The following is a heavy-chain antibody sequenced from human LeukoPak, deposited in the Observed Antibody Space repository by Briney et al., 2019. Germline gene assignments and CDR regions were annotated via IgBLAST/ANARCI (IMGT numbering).Heavy chain of an antibody. Sequence: SETLSLTCAVYGGSFSGYYWSWIRQPPGKGLEWIGGINHSGSTNYNPSLKSRVTISVDTSKNQFSLKLSSVTAADTAVYYCARGGWLQLNAFDIWGQGTMVTVSS. CDR2: INHSGST. J-gene: IGHJ3*02. CDR3: ARGGWLQLNAFDI. D-gene: IGHD5-24*01. V-gene: IGHV4-34*01. CDR1: GGSFSGYY.